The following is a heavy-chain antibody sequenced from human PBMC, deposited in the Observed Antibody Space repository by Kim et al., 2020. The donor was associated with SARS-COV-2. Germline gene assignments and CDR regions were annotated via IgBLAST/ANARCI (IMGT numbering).Heavy chain of an antibody. D-gene: IGHD6-19*01. Sequence: GGSLRLSCAASGFTFGDYGMSWVRQAPGKGLEWVSGINWNGGSTGYADSVKGRFTISRDNAKNSLYLQMNSLRAEDTALYYCARGRKQWLTYYYYYGMDAWGEGDTGTVSS. CDR1: GFTFGDYG. CDR3: ARGRKQWLTYYYYYGMDA. CDR2: INWNGGST. J-gene: IGHJ6*04. V-gene: IGHV3-20*04.